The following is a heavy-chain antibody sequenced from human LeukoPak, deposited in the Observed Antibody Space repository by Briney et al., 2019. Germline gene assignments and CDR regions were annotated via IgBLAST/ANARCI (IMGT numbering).Heavy chain of an antibody. Sequence: SPTLSLTCAISGDNVSSNSAAWNWIRQSPSRGLEWLGRTYYRSKWYNDYAVSVKSRITINPDTSKNQFSLQLNSVTPEDTAVYYCARGYYYGSGSYYPWFDYWGQGTLVTVSS. V-gene: IGHV6-1*01. J-gene: IGHJ4*02. CDR2: TYYRSKWYN. CDR3: ARGYYYGSGSYYPWFDY. D-gene: IGHD3-10*01. CDR1: GDNVSSNSAA.